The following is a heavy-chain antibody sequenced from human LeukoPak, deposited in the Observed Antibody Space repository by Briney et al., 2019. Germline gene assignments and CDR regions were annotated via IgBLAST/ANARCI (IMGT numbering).Heavy chain of an antibody. CDR1: GFTFSSYG. J-gene: IGHJ4*02. CDR3: ARDPGVRWLVGFDY. V-gene: IGHV3-33*01. D-gene: IGHD6-19*01. CDR2: IWYDGSNK. Sequence: GGSLRLSCAASGFTFSSYGMHWVRQAPGKGLEWVAVIWYDGSNKYYADSVKGRFTISRDNSKNTLYLQMDSLRAEDTAVYYCARDPGVRWLVGFDYWGRGTLVTVSS.